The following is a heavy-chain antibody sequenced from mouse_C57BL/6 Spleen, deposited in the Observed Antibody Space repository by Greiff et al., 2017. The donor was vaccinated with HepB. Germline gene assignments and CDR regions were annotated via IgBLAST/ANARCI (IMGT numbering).Heavy chain of an antibody. D-gene: IGHD2-5*01. Sequence: VQLQQSGPELVKPGASVKISCKASGYSFTSYYIHWVKQRPGQGLEWIGWIYPGSGNTKYNEKFKGKATLTADTSSSTAYMQLSSLTSEDSAVYYCAREEVYYSNYERVWFAYWGQGTLVTVSA. J-gene: IGHJ3*01. CDR1: GYSFTSYY. V-gene: IGHV1-66*01. CDR2: IYPGSGNT. CDR3: AREEVYYSNYERVWFAY.